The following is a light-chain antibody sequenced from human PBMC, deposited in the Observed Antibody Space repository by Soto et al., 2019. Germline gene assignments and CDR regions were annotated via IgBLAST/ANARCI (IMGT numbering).Light chain of an antibody. CDR1: QSGRIY. J-gene: IGKJ4*01. CDR3: QQRNALPLT. CDR2: DAS. Sequence: EIVFTQSPATLSFSLGETATLSCRASQSGRIYLAWYQQRPGQAHRLLVYDASKRATGIPARFSGSGSGTDFSLTISNLAPEDFAVYYCQQRNALPLTFGGGTKVEIK. V-gene: IGKV3-11*01.